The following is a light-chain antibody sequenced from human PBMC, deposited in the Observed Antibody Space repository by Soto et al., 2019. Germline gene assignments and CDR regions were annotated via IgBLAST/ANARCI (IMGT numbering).Light chain of an antibody. CDR2: AAS. V-gene: IGKV1-39*01. J-gene: IGKJ4*01. Sequence: DIQMTQSPSSLSASVGDRVTITCRASQSLSSYLNWYQQKPGKAPNLLIYAASTLQSGVPSRFSGSGSGTDFTLTIRSLQPEDFATYYCQQSYTTPLTFGGGTKVEIK. CDR1: QSLSSY. CDR3: QQSYTTPLT.